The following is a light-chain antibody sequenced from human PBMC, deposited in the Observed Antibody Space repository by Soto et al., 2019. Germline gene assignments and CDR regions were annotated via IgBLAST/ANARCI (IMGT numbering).Light chain of an antibody. Sequence: EIVLTQSPCTPSLPPGERATLSCRASQSVSSSSLAWYQQNPGQAPRLLIYGASTRATGIPARFSGSGSGTEFTLTISSLQSEDFAVYYCQQYNNWPITFGQGTRLEIK. V-gene: IGKV3-15*01. J-gene: IGKJ5*01. CDR3: QQYNNWPIT. CDR1: QSVSSS. CDR2: GAS.